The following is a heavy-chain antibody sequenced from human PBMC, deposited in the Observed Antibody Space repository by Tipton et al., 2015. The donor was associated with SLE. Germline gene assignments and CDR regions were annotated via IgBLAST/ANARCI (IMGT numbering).Heavy chain of an antibody. CDR1: GGSISSSSYY. CDR3: ARLRVISYYFDY. D-gene: IGHD2-21*01. J-gene: IGHJ4*02. CDR2: IHYSGST. V-gene: IGHV4-39*07. Sequence: TLSLTCTVSGGSISSSSYYWGWIRQPPGKGLEWIGSIHYSGSTYYNPSLKSRVTISVDTSKNQFSLKLSSVTAADTAVYYCARLRVISYYFDYWGQGTLVTVSS.